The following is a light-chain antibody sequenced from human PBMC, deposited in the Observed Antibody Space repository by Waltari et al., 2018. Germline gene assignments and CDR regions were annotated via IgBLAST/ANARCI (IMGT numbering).Light chain of an antibody. Sequence: QTVVTQEPSLSVSPGGTVTLPCALSSGSVYTTSYATWYRQTPGQPPRTLLYKGKTLSCGVPDRFSGAILGNKVALTITGAQADDESDYYCSLYMGSGIWVFGGGTKLTVL. CDR2: KGK. J-gene: IGLJ3*02. CDR3: SLYMGSGIWV. CDR1: SGSVYTTSY. V-gene: IGLV8-61*01.